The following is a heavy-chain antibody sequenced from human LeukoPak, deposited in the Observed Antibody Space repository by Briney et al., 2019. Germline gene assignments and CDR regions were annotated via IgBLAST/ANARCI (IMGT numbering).Heavy chain of an antibody. CDR1: GGSISSYY. CDR2: IYTSGST. Sequence: PSETLSLTCTVSGGSISSYYWSWIRQPAGKGLEWIGRIYTSGSTNYNPSLKSRVTMSVDTSKNQFSLKLSSVTAADTAVYYCARDQVSSGWYTTDYWGQGTLVTVSS. V-gene: IGHV4-4*07. J-gene: IGHJ4*02. D-gene: IGHD6-13*01. CDR3: ARDQVSSGWYTTDY.